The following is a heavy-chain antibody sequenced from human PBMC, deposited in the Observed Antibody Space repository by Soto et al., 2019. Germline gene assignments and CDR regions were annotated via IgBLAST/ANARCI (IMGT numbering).Heavy chain of an antibody. Sequence: QVQLVESGGGVVKPGRSLRLSCAASGFTFSSYAMHWVRQAPGKGLEWVAVISYDGSNKYYADSVKGRFTISRDNSKNTLYLQMNSLRAEDTAVYYCARGGGSGSYYPSLFDYWGQGTLVTVSS. V-gene: IGHV3-30-3*01. CDR2: ISYDGSNK. D-gene: IGHD3-10*01. CDR3: ARGGGSGSYYPSLFDY. J-gene: IGHJ4*02. CDR1: GFTFSSYA.